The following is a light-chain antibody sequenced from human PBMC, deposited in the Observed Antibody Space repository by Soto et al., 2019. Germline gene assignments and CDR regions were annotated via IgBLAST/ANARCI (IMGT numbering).Light chain of an antibody. CDR3: QQYDSYPLT. V-gene: IGKV1-5*01. CDR2: DVS. CDR1: QSINNL. J-gene: IGKJ4*01. Sequence: DIQMTQSPSSLSASVEDRGMITCRASQSINNLFAWYQQKPGKAPKFLIYDVSTLESGVPSRFSGSGSGTEFTLTISSLQPEDFATYYCQQYDSYPLTFGGGTKVDIK.